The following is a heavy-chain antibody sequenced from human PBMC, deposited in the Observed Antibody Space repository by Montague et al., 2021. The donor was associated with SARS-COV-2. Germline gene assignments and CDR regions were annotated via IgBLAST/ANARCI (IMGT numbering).Heavy chain of an antibody. CDR2: IFRSGGS. V-gene: IGHV4-4*02. D-gene: IGHD3-22*01. Sequence: SETLSLTCTVSGDSISTSNWWTWVRQSPGRGLEWIGEIFRSGGSNYNTSLQSRVTMSVDMSRNQFSLSLSNVTAADTAIYYCVRGGTMAVVVFDYWGQGTLVTVSS. CDR3: VRGGTMAVVVFDY. J-gene: IGHJ4*02. CDR1: GDSISTSNW.